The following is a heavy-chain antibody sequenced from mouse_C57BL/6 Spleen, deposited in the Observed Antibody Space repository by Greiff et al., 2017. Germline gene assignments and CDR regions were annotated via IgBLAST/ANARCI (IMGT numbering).Heavy chain of an antibody. CDR1: GFTFNTYA. J-gene: IGHJ4*01. CDR2: IRSKSSNYAT. CDR3: VREGLLRYYYYAMDY. Sequence: EVQGVESGGGLVQPKGSLKLSCAASGFTFNTYAMHWVRQAPGKGLEWVARIRSKSSNYATYYADSVKDRFTISRDDSQSMLYLQMNNLKTEDTAMYYGVREGLLRYYYYAMDYWGQGTSVTVSS. V-gene: IGHV10-3*01. D-gene: IGHD1-1*01.